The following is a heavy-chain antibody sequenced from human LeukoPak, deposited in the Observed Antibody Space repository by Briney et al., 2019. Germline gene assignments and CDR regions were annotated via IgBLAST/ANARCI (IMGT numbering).Heavy chain of an antibody. CDR2: ISSSGSTI. CDR3: ARVDTSGFYP. CDR1: GFTFSSYE. V-gene: IGHV3-48*03. D-gene: IGHD3-22*01. Sequence: PGRSLRLSCAAAGFTFSSYEINWVRQAPGKGLEWVSSISSSGSTIYYADSVKGRFTISRDNAKNSLYLQMNSLRAEDTAVYYCARVDTSGFYPWGQGTLVTVSS. J-gene: IGHJ5*02.